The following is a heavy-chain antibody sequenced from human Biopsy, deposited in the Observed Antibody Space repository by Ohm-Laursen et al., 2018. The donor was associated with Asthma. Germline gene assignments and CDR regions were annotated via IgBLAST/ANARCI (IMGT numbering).Heavy chain of an antibody. D-gene: IGHD3-10*01. CDR3: ARGPNYHGSGRAPIGMDV. J-gene: IGHJ6*02. Sequence: GTLSLTCTVSGGSMSSSSYYWGWIRQPPGKGLEWIGYIYYTGTTNYNPSLKSRVSISVDTSKNQFSLRLNSVTAADTAVYYCARGPNYHGSGRAPIGMDVWGQGTTVTVSS. CDR2: IYYTGTT. CDR1: GGSMSSSSYY. V-gene: IGHV4-61*05.